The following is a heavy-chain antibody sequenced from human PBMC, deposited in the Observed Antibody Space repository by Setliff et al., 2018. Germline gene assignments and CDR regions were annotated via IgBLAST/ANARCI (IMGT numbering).Heavy chain of an antibody. CDR2: VGYNGNT. Sequence: SETLSLTCTVSGGSINNYHWNWIRQPPGKGLEWIGYVGYNGNTHYNPSLNSRVTMSVDTSKNQFSLKLSSVTAADTAVYYCARLRGAFDYWGQGTLVTVSS. J-gene: IGHJ4*02. V-gene: IGHV4-59*12. CDR3: ARLRGAFDY. CDR1: GGSINNYH. D-gene: IGHD3-16*01.